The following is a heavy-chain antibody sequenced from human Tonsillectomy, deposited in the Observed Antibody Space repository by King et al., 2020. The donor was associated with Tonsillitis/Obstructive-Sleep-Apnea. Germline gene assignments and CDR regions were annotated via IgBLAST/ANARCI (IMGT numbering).Heavy chain of an antibody. Sequence: QLQESGPGLVKPSETLSLTCTVSGGSISSYYWSWVRQPAGKGLEWIGRIYTSGSTNYNPSLKSRVTMSVDTSKNQFSLKLSSVTAADTAVYYSARGPADSSSWYKTTYSYYGMDVWGQGTPVTVSS. J-gene: IGHJ6*02. D-gene: IGHD6-13*01. CDR3: ARGPADSSSWYKTTYSYYGMDV. CDR2: IYTSGST. V-gene: IGHV4-4*07. CDR1: GGSISSYY.